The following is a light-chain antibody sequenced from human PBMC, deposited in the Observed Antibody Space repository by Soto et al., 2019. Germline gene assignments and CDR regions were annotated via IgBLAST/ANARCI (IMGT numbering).Light chain of an antibody. CDR2: EGK. Sequence: QSALTQHASVSWSHGDSITISCTGTSSHVGTYNLDTWYQQHPGRVPKLILYEGKKRPSGVSSRFSASKSGNTASPTISGLQVEYEADYFCCSYAPSRTLLFGGGTKVTVL. CDR1: SSHVGTYNL. CDR3: CSYAPSRTLL. J-gene: IGLJ2*01. V-gene: IGLV2-23*01.